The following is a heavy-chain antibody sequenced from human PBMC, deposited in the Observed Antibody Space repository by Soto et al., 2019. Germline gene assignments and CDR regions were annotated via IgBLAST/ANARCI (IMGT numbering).Heavy chain of an antibody. CDR3: ATDRALGATLGAIDF. J-gene: IGHJ4*02. D-gene: IGHD1-26*01. CDR1: GFTFSNIA. V-gene: IGHV3-30-3*01. CDR2: ISYDGTYR. Sequence: PGGSLRPSCAASGFTFSNIAMHWVRQAPGKGLEWVAAISYDGTYRPYADFARGRFTISRDKSQKTLYLQMNSLRPEDTALYYCATDRALGATLGAIDFWGQGALVTVSS.